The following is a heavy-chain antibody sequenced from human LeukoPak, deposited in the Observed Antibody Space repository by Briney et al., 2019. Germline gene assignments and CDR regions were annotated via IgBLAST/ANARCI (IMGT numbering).Heavy chain of an antibody. Sequence: ASVKVSCKASGYTFTSYGISWVRQAPGQGLEWMGWISAYNGNTNYAQKLQGRVTMTTDTSTSTAYMELRSLRSEDTAVYYCAGVLAVAGDYYYMDVWGKGTTVTVSS. D-gene: IGHD6-19*01. CDR3: AGVLAVAGDYYYMDV. CDR2: ISAYNGNT. CDR1: GYTFTSYG. J-gene: IGHJ6*03. V-gene: IGHV1-18*01.